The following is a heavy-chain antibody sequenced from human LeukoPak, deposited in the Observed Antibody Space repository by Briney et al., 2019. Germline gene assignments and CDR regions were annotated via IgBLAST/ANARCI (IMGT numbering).Heavy chain of an antibody. CDR3: ARGSQH. CDR1: GGSFSGYY. V-gene: IGHV4-34*01. CDR2: INHSGST. Sequence: SETLSLICAVYGGSFSGYYWSWIRQPPGKGLEWIGEINHSGSTNYNPSLKSRVTISVDTSKNQFSLELSSVTAADTAVYYCARGSQHWGQGTLVTVSS. J-gene: IGHJ1*01.